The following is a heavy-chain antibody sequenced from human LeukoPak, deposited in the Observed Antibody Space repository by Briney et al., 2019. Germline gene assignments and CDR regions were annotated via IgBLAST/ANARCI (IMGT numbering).Heavy chain of an antibody. Sequence: PSETLSLTCTVSGSSISTYYWSWIRQPPGKGLEWIGYVYYNGNTNYNPSLKSRVTISLDTSKNQFSLKLISVTAADTAVYYCARAGGYYTSGSYLAYWGQGTLVTVSS. D-gene: IGHD3-10*01. CDR2: VYYNGNT. V-gene: IGHV4-59*01. J-gene: IGHJ4*02. CDR3: ARAGGYYTSGSYLAY. CDR1: GSSISTYY.